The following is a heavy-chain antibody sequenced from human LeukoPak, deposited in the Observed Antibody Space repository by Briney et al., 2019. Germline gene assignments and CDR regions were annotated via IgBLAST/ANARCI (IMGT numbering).Heavy chain of an antibody. V-gene: IGHV3-30*18. Sequence: GGSLRLSCAASGFTFSSYGMHWVRQAPGKGLEWVAVISHDGSNKYYADSVKGRFTISRDNSKSTLYLQMNSLRAEDTAVYYCAKPQWFGELLRVAFDIWGQGTMVTVSS. CDR2: ISHDGSNK. CDR1: GFTFSSYG. D-gene: IGHD3-10*01. J-gene: IGHJ3*02. CDR3: AKPQWFGELLRVAFDI.